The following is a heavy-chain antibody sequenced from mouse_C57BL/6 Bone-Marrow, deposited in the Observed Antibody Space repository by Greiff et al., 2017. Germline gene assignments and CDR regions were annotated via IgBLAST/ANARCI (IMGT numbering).Heavy chain of an antibody. J-gene: IGHJ3*01. V-gene: IGHV3-6*01. Sequence: ESGPGLVKPSQSLSFTCSVTGYSITSGYYWNWIRQFPGNQLEWMGYISYDGSNKYNPSLKNRISITRDTSKNQFFLKLYSVTTEDTATYYGAFYCNCVGFSYWGQGTLVTVSA. CDR1: GYSITSGYY. D-gene: IGHD2-1*01. CDR3: AFYCNCVGFSY. CDR2: ISYDGSN.